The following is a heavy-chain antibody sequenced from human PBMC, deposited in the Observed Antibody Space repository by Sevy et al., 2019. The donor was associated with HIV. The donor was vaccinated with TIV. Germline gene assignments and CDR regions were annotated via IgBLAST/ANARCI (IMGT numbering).Heavy chain of an antibody. V-gene: IGHV3-7*03. Sequence: GGSLRLSCAASGFTFSRYWMSWVRQTPGKGLEWVANIKLDRSEKYYVDSVKGRFTISRDNAKNSLYLQMNSLRAEDTAVYYCARDCSSSSCLWGMDVWGQGTTVTVSS. CDR2: IKLDRSEK. D-gene: IGHD2-2*01. CDR1: GFTFSRYW. J-gene: IGHJ6*02. CDR3: ARDCSSSSCLWGMDV.